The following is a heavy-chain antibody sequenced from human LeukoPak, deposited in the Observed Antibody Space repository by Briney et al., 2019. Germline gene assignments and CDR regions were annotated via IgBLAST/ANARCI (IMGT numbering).Heavy chain of an antibody. CDR2: ISSSGSTI. D-gene: IGHD4-17*01. Sequence: GGSLTLSCAASGFTFSSYEMNWVRQAPGKGLEWVSYISSSGSTIYYADSVKGRFTISRDNAKNSLYLQMNSLRAEDTAVYYCAGDYGDSGFVDYWGQGTLVTVSS. V-gene: IGHV3-48*03. CDR3: AGDYGDSGFVDY. J-gene: IGHJ4*02. CDR1: GFTFSSYE.